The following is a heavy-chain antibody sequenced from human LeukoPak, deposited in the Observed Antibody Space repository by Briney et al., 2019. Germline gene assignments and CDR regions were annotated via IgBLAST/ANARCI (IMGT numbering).Heavy chain of an antibody. CDR2: ISYDGSNK. D-gene: IGHD5/OR15-5a*01. J-gene: IGHJ5*02. CDR1: GFTFSSYG. CDR3: AKCQSRSFLDWFDP. Sequence: GGSLRLSCAASGFTFSSYGMHWVRQAPGKGLEWVAVISYDGSNKYYADSVKGRFTISRDNSKNTLYLQMNSLRAEDTAVYYCAKCQSRSFLDWFDPWGQGTLVTVSS. V-gene: IGHV3-30*18.